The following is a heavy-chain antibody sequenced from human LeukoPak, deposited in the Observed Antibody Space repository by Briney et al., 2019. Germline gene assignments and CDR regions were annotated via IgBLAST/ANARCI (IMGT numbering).Heavy chain of an antibody. J-gene: IGHJ4*02. CDR1: GFTFSSYA. V-gene: IGHV3-23*01. Sequence: GGSLRLSCAASGFTFSSYAMSWVRQAPGKGLEWVSAISGSGGSTYYADSVKGRFTISRDNSKNTLYLQMNSLRAEDTAVYYCAKDQIVVVPAAPYWSYWGQGTLVTVSS. CDR2: ISGSGGST. D-gene: IGHD2-2*01. CDR3: AKDQIVVVPAAPYWSY.